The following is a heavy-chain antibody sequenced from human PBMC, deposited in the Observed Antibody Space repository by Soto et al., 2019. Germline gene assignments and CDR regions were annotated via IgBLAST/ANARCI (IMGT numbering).Heavy chain of an antibody. CDR2: IKEDGSEK. J-gene: IGHJ5*02. CDR3: ARDFQPNYGSSWAHH. V-gene: IGHV3-7*01. Sequence: EVQLVESGGGLVQPEGSLRLSCTGSGFTFSSYWMSWVRQAPGKGLKWVANIKEDGSEKNYVDSVQGRFTISRDNAKNILYLQMNSLRADDTAVYYCARDFQPNYGSSWAHHWGQGALVTVSS. CDR1: GFTFSSYW. D-gene: IGHD6-13*01.